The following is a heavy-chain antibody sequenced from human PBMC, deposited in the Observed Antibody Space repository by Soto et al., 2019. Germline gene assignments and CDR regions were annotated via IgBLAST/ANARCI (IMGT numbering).Heavy chain of an antibody. Sequence: GGSLRLSCAASGFTFSSYGMHWVRQAPGKGLEWVAVISYDGSNKYYADSVKGRFTISRDSSKNTLYLQMNSLRAEDTAVYYCAKDANGVFDDYWGQGNLVTVST. CDR2: ISYDGSNK. CDR1: GFTFSSYG. V-gene: IGHV3-30*18. D-gene: IGHD2-8*01. CDR3: AKDANGVFDDY. J-gene: IGHJ4*02.